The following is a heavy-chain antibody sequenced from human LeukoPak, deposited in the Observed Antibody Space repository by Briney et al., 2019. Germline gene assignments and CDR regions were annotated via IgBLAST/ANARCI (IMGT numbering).Heavy chain of an antibody. Sequence: ASVKVSCKASGGTFSSYAISWVRQAPGQGLEWMGGIIPIFGTANYAQKFQGRVTITADKSTSTAYMELSSLRSEDTAVYYCARGWGATYYFDYWGQGTLVTVSS. D-gene: IGHD1-26*01. V-gene: IGHV1-69*06. J-gene: IGHJ4*02. CDR2: IIPIFGTA. CDR3: ARGWGATYYFDY. CDR1: GGTFSSYA.